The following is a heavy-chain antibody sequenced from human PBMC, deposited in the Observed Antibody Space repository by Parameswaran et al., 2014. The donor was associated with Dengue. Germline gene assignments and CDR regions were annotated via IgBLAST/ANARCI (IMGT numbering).Heavy chain of an antibody. Sequence: VRQAPGKGLEWVSVIYSGGSTYYADSVKGRFTISRDNSKNTLYLQMNSLRAEDTAVYYCATPGYSSSWYLDYYYGMDVWGQGTTVTVSS. D-gene: IGHD6-13*01. V-gene: IGHV3-53*01. CDR3: ATPGYSSSWYLDYYYGMDV. J-gene: IGHJ6*02. CDR2: IYSGGST.